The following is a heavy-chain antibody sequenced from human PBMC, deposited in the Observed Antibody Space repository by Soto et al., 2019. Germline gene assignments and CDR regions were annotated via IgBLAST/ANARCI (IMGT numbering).Heavy chain of an antibody. CDR1: GFTFSSYG. V-gene: IGHV3-33*01. CDR3: ASEYIVVVPAAIYYYYGMDV. J-gene: IGHJ6*02. Sequence: QVQLVESGGGVVQPGRSLRLSCAASGFTFSSYGMHWVRQAPGKGLEWVAVIWYDGSNKYYADSVKGRFTISRDNSKNTLYLQMNSLRAEETAVYYCASEYIVVVPAAIYYYYGMDVWGQGTTVTVSS. D-gene: IGHD2-2*01. CDR2: IWYDGSNK.